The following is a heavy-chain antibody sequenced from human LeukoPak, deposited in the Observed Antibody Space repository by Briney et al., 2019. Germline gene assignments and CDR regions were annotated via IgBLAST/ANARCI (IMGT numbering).Heavy chain of an antibody. D-gene: IGHD6-6*01. CDR2: IYNSGSST. CDR3: ARIPLRAARTPLGMDV. V-gene: IGHV4-59*12. J-gene: IGHJ6*02. CDR1: GGSISIYY. Sequence: SETLSLTCTVSGGSISIYYWNWIRQPPGKGLEWIGYIYNSGSSTIYNPSLKSRVTISVDTSKNQFSLKLSSVTAADTAVYYCARIPLRAARTPLGMDVWGQGTTVTVSS.